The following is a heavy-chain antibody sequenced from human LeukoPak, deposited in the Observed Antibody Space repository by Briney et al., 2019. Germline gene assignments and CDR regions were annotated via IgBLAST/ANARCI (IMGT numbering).Heavy chain of an antibody. D-gene: IGHD4-17*01. J-gene: IGHJ4*02. CDR3: ARGHDYGDYDY. CDR1: GFTFSSYG. V-gene: IGHV3-30*03. CDR2: ISYDGSNK. Sequence: GGSLRLSCAASGFTFSSYGMHWVRQAPGKGLEWVAVISYDGSNKYYADSVKGRFTISRDNSKNTLYLQMNSLRAEDTAVYYCARGHDYGDYDYWGQGTLVTVSS.